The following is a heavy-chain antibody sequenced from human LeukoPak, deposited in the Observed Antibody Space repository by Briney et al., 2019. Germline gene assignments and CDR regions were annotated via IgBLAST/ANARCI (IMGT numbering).Heavy chain of an antibody. CDR2: ISGSGGST. D-gene: IGHD4-11*01. V-gene: IGHV3-23*01. CDR1: GFTFSSYT. Sequence: GGSLRLSCAASGFTFSSYTMSWVRQAPGKGLEWVSAISGSGGSTYYADPVKGRFTISRDNSKNSLYLQMDSLRAEDTSVYYCAKSILLTTFDSCGQGTLVTVSS. CDR3: AKSILLTTFDS. J-gene: IGHJ4*02.